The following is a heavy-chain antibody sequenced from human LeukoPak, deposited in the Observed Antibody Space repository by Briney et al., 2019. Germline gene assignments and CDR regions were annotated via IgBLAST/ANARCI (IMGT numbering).Heavy chain of an antibody. CDR3: ARDKGYSYGRYDAFDI. D-gene: IGHD5-18*01. Sequence: PSQTLSLTCTVSGGSISSGSYYWSWIRQPAGKGLEWIGRIYTSGSTNYNPSLKSRVTISVDTSKNQFSLKLSSVTAADTAVYYCARDKGYSYGRYDAFDIWGQGTMVTVSS. V-gene: IGHV4-61*02. J-gene: IGHJ3*02. CDR1: GGSISSGSYY. CDR2: IYTSGST.